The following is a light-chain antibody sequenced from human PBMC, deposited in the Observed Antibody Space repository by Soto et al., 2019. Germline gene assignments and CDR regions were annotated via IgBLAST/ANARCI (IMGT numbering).Light chain of an antibody. CDR1: QSLLHSNGYNY. J-gene: IGKJ1*01. CDR3: LQALQTAWT. Sequence: DIVMTQSPLSLPVTPGEPASISCRSSQSLLHSNGYNYLDWYLQKPGQSPQLLIYLGSNRASAVPDRFSGSGSGTDFTLKIRRVEAEDVGVYYCLQALQTAWTFGQGTKVEIK. V-gene: IGKV2-28*01. CDR2: LGS.